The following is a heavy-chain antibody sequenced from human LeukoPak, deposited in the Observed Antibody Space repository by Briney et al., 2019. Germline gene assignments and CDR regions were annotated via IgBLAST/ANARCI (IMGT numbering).Heavy chain of an antibody. CDR3: ARSSPLAAFDY. D-gene: IGHD2-15*01. J-gene: IGHJ4*02. V-gene: IGHV1-46*01. Sequence: GASVKVSCKASGYTFTSYYMHWVRQAPGQGLEWMGIINPNGGSTSYAQKFQGRVTMTRDTSTSTVYMELSSLRSEDTAVYYCARSSPLAAFDYWGQGTLVTVSS. CDR1: GYTFTSYY. CDR2: INPNGGST.